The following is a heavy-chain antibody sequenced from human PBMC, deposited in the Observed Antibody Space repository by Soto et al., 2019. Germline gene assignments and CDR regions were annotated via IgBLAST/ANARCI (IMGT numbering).Heavy chain of an antibody. CDR2: IIPIFGTA. D-gene: IGHD3-10*01. V-gene: IGHV1-69*01. CDR3: TGGITMVRGVRYYYYGMDV. J-gene: IGHJ6*02. Sequence: QVQLVQSGAEVKKPGSSVKVSCKASGGTFSSYAISWVRQAPGQGLEWMGGIIPIFGTANYAQKFQGRVTITADESTSTAYMELSSLRSEDTAVYYCTGGITMVRGVRYYYYGMDVWGQGTTVTVSS. CDR1: GGTFSSYA.